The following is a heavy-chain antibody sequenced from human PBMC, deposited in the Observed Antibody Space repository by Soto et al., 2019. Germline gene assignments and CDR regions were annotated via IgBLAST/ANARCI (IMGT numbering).Heavy chain of an antibody. D-gene: IGHD1-1*01. V-gene: IGHV1-69*15. Sequence: QVQLVQSATEVRKPGSSVKVSCRASGGTFGSNAISWVRQAPGQGLEWMGNIIPIFGTTKNAQNFQGRVTITAEESTNTADMELSSLRSADTATYYCAREGYTFGPGAVRGAFDIWGQGTMVTVSS. CDR1: GGTFGSNA. CDR3: AREGYTFGPGAVRGAFDI. J-gene: IGHJ3*02. CDR2: IIPIFGTT.